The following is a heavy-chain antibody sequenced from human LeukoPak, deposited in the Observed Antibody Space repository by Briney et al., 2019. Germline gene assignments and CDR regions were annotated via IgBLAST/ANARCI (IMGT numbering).Heavy chain of an antibody. D-gene: IGHD6-19*01. CDR3: ARDRGTGYSSGWYPVN. Sequence: SETLSLTCSVSGYSISTGYFWVWIRQPPGKGLEGIGNIHYSGTTYYNPSLKSRVTISVDTSKNQFSLKLSSVTAADTAVYYCARDRGTGYSSGWYPVNWGQGTLVTVSS. CDR2: IHYSGTT. V-gene: IGHV4-38-2*02. CDR1: GYSISTGYF. J-gene: IGHJ4*02.